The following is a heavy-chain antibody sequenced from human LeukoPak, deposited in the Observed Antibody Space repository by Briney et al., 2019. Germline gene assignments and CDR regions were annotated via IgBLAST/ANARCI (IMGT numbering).Heavy chain of an antibody. D-gene: IGHD4-17*01. J-gene: IGHJ4*02. V-gene: IGHV1-2*02. Sequence: GSSVTVSCKASGYTFTGYYMHWVRQAAGQGLAWMGWINPTSGGTNYAQKFQGRVTMTRDTSISTAYMELSRLRSDDTAVYYCARPDYAELPFDYWGQGTLVTVSS. CDR2: INPTSGGT. CDR1: GYTFTGYY. CDR3: ARPDYAELPFDY.